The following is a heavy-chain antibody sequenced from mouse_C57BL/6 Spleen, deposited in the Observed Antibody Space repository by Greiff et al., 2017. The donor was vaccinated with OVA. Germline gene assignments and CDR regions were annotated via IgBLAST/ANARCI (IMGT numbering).Heavy chain of an antibody. D-gene: IGHD1-1*01. J-gene: IGHJ3*01. CDR1: GYAFSSSW. V-gene: IGHV1-82*01. Sequence: VNVVESGPELVKPGASVKISCKASGYAFSSSWMNWVKQRPGKGLEWIGRIYPGDGDTNYTGKFKGKATLTADKSSSTAYMQLSSLTSEDSAVYCCARGELTPWFAYWGQGTLVTVSA. CDR2: IYPGDGDT. CDR3: ARGELTPWFAY.